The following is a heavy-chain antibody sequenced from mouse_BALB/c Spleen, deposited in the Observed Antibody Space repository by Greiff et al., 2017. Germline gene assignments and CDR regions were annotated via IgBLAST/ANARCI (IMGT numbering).Heavy chain of an antibody. D-gene: IGHD1-2*01. Sequence: EVQRVESGGGLVKPGGSLKLSCAASGFTFSSYTMSWVRQTPEKRLEWVATISSGGSYTYYPDSVKGRFTISRDNAKNTLYLQMSSLKSEDTAMYYCTREGITTATDYWGQGTTLTVSS. CDR2: ISSGGSYT. CDR1: GFTFSSYT. J-gene: IGHJ2*01. V-gene: IGHV5-6-4*01. CDR3: TREGITTATDY.